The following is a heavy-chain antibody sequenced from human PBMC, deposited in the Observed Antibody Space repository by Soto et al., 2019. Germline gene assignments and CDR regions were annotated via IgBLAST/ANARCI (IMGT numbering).Heavy chain of an antibody. Sequence: QVQLVESGGGVVQPGRSLRLSCAASGFTFSSYGMHWVRQAPGKGLEWVAVIWYDGSNKYYADSVKGRFTISRDNSKNTLYLQMNSLRAEDTAVYYCARADGDYVFAAFPDNYWGQGTLVTVSS. J-gene: IGHJ4*02. CDR2: IWYDGSNK. D-gene: IGHD4-17*01. CDR1: GFTFSSYG. V-gene: IGHV3-33*01. CDR3: ARADGDYVFAAFPDNY.